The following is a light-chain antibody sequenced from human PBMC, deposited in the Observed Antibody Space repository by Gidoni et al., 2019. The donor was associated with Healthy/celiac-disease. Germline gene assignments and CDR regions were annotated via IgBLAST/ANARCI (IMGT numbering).Light chain of an antibody. CDR3: QQYGSSQWT. V-gene: IGKV3-20*01. J-gene: IGKJ1*01. CDR1: QSVSSSY. Sequence: EIVFTQSPGTLSLSPGESATLSCRASQSVSSSYLAWYQQKPGQAPRLLIYGASSRATGIPDRFSGSGSGTDFTLTISRLEPEDFAVYYCQQYGSSQWTFGQGTKVEIK. CDR2: GAS.